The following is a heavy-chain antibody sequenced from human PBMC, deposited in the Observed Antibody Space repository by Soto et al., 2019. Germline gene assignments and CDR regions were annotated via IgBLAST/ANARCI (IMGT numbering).Heavy chain of an antibody. V-gene: IGHV1-2*02. D-gene: IGHD5-18*01. Sequence: ASVKVSCKASGYTFTDYFIHWVRQAPGQGPEWMGWINPKSGGTNYAQVSRGRVTMTRDTSISTAYMELSRLRSDDTAVYYCAREDSYGYVLYYFDYWGQGTLVTVSS. CDR1: GYTFTDYF. CDR3: AREDSYGYVLYYFDY. CDR2: INPKSGGT. J-gene: IGHJ4*02.